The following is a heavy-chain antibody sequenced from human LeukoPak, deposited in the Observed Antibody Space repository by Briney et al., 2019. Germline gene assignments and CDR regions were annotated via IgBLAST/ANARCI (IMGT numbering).Heavy chain of an antibody. V-gene: IGHV4-4*07. CDR2: IYTGGST. D-gene: IGHD6-19*01. CDR3: ARAGSGWNKELGFFYGMDV. CDR1: GGSISSYY. J-gene: IGHJ6*02. Sequence: SETLSLTCTVSGGSISSYYWSWIRQPAGKGLEWIGRIYTGGSTNYNPSLKSRVTMSVDTSKNQFSLKLSSVTAADTAVYYCARAGSGWNKELGFFYGMDVWGQGTTVTVSS.